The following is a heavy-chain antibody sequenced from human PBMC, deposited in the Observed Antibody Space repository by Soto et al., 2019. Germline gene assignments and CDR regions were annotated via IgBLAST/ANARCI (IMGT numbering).Heavy chain of an antibody. CDR3: AASCVACGGFNYYGMDV. CDR2: IYYSGST. J-gene: IGHJ6*02. CDR1: GGSISSGGYS. V-gene: IGHV4-30-2*03. Sequence: SETLSLTCAVSGGSISSGGYSWSWMRQPPGKGLEWIGSIYYSGSTYYNPSLKSRVTISVDTSKNQFSLKLSSVTAADTAVYYCAASCVACGGFNYYGMDVWGQGTTVTVSS. D-gene: IGHD2-21*01.